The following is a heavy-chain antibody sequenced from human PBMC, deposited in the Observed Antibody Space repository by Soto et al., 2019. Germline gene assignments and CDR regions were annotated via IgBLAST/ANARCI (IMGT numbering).Heavy chain of an antibody. J-gene: IGHJ3*02. V-gene: IGHV3-23*01. CDR2: ISGSGGST. CDR1: GFTFSSYA. CDR3: AKDMGRVGAPYDAFDI. D-gene: IGHD1-26*01. Sequence: GGSLRLSCAASGFTFSSYAMSWVRQAPGKGLEWVSAISGSGGSTYYADSVKGRFTISRDNSKNTLYLQMNSLRAEDTAVYYCAKDMGRVGAPYDAFDIWGQGTMVTVSS.